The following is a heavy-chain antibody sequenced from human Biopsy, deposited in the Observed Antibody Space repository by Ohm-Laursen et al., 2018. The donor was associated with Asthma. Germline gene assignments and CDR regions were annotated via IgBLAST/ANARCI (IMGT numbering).Heavy chain of an antibody. J-gene: IGHJ3*02. D-gene: IGHD3-9*01. CDR1: GYTFINYA. Sequence: ASVKVSCKASGYTFINYAIHWVRQAPGQRLEWMGWINAGNGNTKYSQKVQGRVTITRDTSASTAYMDLSSLRSEDTAVYYCARTYFDFLTGQVHDAFAMWGQGTMVTVSS. CDR2: INAGNGNT. V-gene: IGHV1-3*01. CDR3: ARTYFDFLTGQVHDAFAM.